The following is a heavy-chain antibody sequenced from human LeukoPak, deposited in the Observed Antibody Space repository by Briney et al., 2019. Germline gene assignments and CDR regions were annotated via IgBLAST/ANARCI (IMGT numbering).Heavy chain of an antibody. J-gene: IGHJ4*02. Sequence: PGGSLRLSCAASGFPFSSYGMHWVRQAPGKGLEWVAVISYDGSNKYYADSVKGRFTISRDNSKNTLYLQMNSLRAEDTAVYYCAKYAVVHERSGFDYWGQGTLVTVSS. CDR1: GFPFSSYG. CDR2: ISYDGSNK. D-gene: IGHD1-1*01. CDR3: AKYAVVHERSGFDY. V-gene: IGHV3-30*18.